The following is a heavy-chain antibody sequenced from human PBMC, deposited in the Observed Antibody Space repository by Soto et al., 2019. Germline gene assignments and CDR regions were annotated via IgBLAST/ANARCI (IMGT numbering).Heavy chain of an antibody. J-gene: IGHJ2*01. D-gene: IGHD6-19*01. V-gene: IGHV3-7*05. CDR1: GFTFRNSW. CDR3: ARELRDGCNWCYDL. Sequence: GGSLRLSCAASGFTFRNSWMGWVRQAPGIGLEWVANMNQDGSQRYCVDSVKGRFTISKDSAKNSLSLQMNSLRAEDTAVYYCARELRDGCNWCYDLWGRGTLVTISS. CDR2: MNQDGSQR.